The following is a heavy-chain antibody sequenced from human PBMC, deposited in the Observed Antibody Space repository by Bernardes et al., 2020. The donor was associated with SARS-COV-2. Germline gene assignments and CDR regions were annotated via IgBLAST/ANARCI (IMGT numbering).Heavy chain of an antibody. V-gene: IGHV3-74*01. J-gene: IGHJ4*02. D-gene: IGHD3-22*01. Sequence: GSLRLSGAASGFTFSRYWMHWVRQIPGRGLVWLSRISTDGSTTNYADSVKGRFTISRDNAKNTLWLQMNSLGADDTAVYYCARGASSGYRVDYWGPGTLVTVSS. CDR2: ISTDGSTT. CDR3: ARGASSGYRVDY. CDR1: GFTFSRYW.